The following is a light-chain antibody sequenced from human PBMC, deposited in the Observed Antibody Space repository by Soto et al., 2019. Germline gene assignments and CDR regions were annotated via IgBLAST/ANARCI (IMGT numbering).Light chain of an antibody. CDR2: AAS. Sequence: IQLTQSPSSLSASVGDRVTITCRASQGISSYLAWYQQKPWKAPKSLIYAASTLERVVPSRFSGSGSGTDFTLTISSLQPEDFATYFCQQLNSYPPTFGHGTELEIK. J-gene: IGKJ2*01. V-gene: IGKV1-9*01. CDR1: QGISSY. CDR3: QQLNSYPPT.